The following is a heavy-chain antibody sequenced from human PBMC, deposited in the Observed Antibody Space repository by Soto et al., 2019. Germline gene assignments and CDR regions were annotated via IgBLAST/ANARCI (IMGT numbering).Heavy chain of an antibody. Sequence: QVQLQQWGAGLLKPSETLSLTCGVDGGSFSGYYWSWIRHPPGKGLESIGEINDSGSSKYNPSFKSRISISVDTSKNEFSRHMSYVTADDTDVFHCARGQSDYHVTSGPSYHYFDYWGQGTLVTVSS. CDR1: GGSFSGYY. D-gene: IGHD3-22*01. CDR3: ARGQSDYHVTSGPSYHYFDY. CDR2: INDSGSS. V-gene: IGHV4-34*02. J-gene: IGHJ4*02.